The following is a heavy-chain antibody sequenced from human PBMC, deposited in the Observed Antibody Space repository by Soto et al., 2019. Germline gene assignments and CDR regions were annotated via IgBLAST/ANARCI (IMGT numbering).Heavy chain of an antibody. D-gene: IGHD2-21*01. J-gene: IGHJ6*02. V-gene: IGHV3-64*01. Sequence: QPGGSLRLSCAACGFTFSSYAMHWVRQAPGKGLEYVSAITSNGGNTDYASSVKGRFTISRDNSKNTLYLQMGSLRAEDMAVYYCARRIPFGYGMDVWGQGTTVTVSS. CDR1: GFTFSSYA. CDR2: ITSNGGNT. CDR3: ARRIPFGYGMDV.